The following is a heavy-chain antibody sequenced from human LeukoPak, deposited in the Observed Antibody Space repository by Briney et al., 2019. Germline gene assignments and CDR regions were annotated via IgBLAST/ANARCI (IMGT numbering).Heavy chain of an antibody. CDR3: ARSGLSRFGF. Sequence: GGTLRLSCAGSGFRFSNYGMNWVRQAPGKGLEWVSYISSSGSTIYYADSVKGRFTISRDNAKNSLYLQMNSLRAEDTAVYYCARSGLSRFGFWGQGTLVTVSS. D-gene: IGHD2/OR15-2a*01. V-gene: IGHV3-48*04. J-gene: IGHJ4*02. CDR1: GFRFSNYG. CDR2: ISSSGSTI.